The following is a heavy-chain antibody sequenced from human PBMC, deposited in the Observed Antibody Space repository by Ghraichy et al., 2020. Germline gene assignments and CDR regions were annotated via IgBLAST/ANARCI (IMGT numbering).Heavy chain of an antibody. CDR1: GFTFSDHY. CDR3: ARGGSSSWNKGWDY. CDR2: TRNKANSYTT. J-gene: IGHJ4*02. V-gene: IGHV3-72*01. D-gene: IGHD6-13*01. Sequence: GGSLRLSCAASGFTFSDHYMDWVRQAPGKGLEWVGRTRNKANSYTTEYAASVKGRFTISRDDSKNSLYLQMNSLKTEDTAVYYCARGGSSSWNKGWDYWGQGTLVTVSS.